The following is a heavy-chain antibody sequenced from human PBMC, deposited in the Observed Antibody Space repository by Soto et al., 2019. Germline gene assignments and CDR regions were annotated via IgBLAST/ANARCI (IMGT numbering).Heavy chain of an antibody. Sequence: QVQLVQSGAEVKKPGSSVKVSCKASGGTFSSYAISWVRQAPGQGLEWMGGIIPIFGTANYAQKFQGRVTITADESTSTAYMELSSLRSEDTAVYYCARDSIAAAGIAVLYYGMDVWGQGTTVTVSS. V-gene: IGHV1-69*01. D-gene: IGHD6-13*01. J-gene: IGHJ6*02. CDR3: ARDSIAAAGIAVLYYGMDV. CDR1: GGTFSSYA. CDR2: IIPIFGTA.